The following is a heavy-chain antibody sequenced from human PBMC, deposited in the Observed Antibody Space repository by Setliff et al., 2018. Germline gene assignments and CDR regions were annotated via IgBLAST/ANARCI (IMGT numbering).Heavy chain of an antibody. V-gene: IGHV1-69*06. D-gene: IGHD6-6*01. J-gene: IGHJ6*03. CDR2: IIPLFETT. CDR3: ALEYSNSSPTVYYYMDV. Sequence: SVKVSCKASGGIFNSCSITWVRQAPGKGLEWMGRIIPLFETTNYVEKFQGRVTITADKSTSTSYMELSRLTSEDTAVYYCALEYSNSSPTVYYYMDVWGKGTTVTVSS. CDR1: GGIFNSCS.